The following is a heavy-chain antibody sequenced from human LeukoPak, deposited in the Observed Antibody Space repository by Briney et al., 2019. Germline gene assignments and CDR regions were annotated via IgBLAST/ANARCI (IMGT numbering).Heavy chain of an antibody. CDR3: ARHSAHDYSDSSGLDY. V-gene: IGHV4-4*09. CDR1: GDSIKEHY. Sequence: SETLSLTCTVSGDSIKEHYWSWIRQPPGEGLEWIAYIYSSVSTNYNPSLKSRVTISIDTSKGQFSLELTSVTAADTGVYYCARHSAHDYSDSSGLDYWGQGTLVTVSS. D-gene: IGHD3-22*01. CDR2: IYSSVST. J-gene: IGHJ4*02.